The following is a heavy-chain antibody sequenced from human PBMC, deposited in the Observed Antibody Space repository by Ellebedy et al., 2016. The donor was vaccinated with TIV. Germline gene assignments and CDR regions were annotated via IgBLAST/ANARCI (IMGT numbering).Heavy chain of an antibody. CDR3: ARQGPYDFDLDY. V-gene: IGHV4-59*08. D-gene: IGHD3-3*01. Sequence: MPSETLSLTCTVSGDSINGYYWSWIRQPPGKGLEYIGHIYYIGTTNYNPSLKSRVTISVDTSKNQSSLKLRSLTAADTAVYFCARQGPYDFDLDYWGQGILVTVSS. CDR2: IYYIGTT. J-gene: IGHJ4*02. CDR1: GDSINGYY.